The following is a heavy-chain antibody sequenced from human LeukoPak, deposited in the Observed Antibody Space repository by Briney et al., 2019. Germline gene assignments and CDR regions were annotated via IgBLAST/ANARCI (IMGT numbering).Heavy chain of an antibody. V-gene: IGHV4-34*01. Sequence: SETLSLTCAVYGGSFSDYYWTWVRQPPGKGLEWLGEINHSGSTNYNPSLKSRVTMSVDTSKNQFSLNLTSVTVADTAVYYYAVCNYADSRTCRPRSYFFFYYIDVWGEGTTATVSS. CDR1: GGSFSDYY. CDR3: AVCNYADSRTCRPRSYFFFYYIDV. J-gene: IGHJ6*03. D-gene: IGHD4-17*01. CDR2: INHSGST.